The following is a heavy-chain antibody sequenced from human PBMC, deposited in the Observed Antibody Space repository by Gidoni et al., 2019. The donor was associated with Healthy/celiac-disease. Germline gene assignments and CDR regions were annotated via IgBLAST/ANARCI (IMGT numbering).Heavy chain of an antibody. V-gene: IGHV4-34*01. Sequence: QVQLQQWGAGLLKPSETLSLTCAVYGGSFSGYYWSWIRQPPGKGLEWIGEINHSGSTNYNPSLKSRVTISVDTSKNQFSLKLSSVTAADTAVYYCARVGGSGTLVIAWGQGTLVTVSS. J-gene: IGHJ5*02. CDR2: INHSGST. CDR3: ARVGGSGTLVIA. D-gene: IGHD3-10*01. CDR1: GGSFSGYY.